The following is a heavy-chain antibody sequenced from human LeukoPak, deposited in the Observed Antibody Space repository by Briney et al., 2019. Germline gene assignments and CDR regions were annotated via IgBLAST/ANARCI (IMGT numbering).Heavy chain of an antibody. V-gene: IGHV3-7*01. J-gene: IGHJ4*02. CDR3: ARDKIVGATYFDY. CDR1: GFTLSSYW. D-gene: IGHD1-26*01. CDR2: IKQDGSEK. Sequence: GGSLRLSCAASGFTLSSYWMSWVRQAPGKGLEWVANIKQDGSEKYYVDSVKGRFTISRDNAKNSLYLQMNSLRAEDTAVYYCARDKIVGATYFDYWGQGTLVTVSS.